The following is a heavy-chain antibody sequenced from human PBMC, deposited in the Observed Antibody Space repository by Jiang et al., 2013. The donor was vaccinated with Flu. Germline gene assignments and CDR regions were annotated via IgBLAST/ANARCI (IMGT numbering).Heavy chain of an antibody. CDR3: ATDAPPRRSGWYSYFDY. J-gene: IGHJ4*02. V-gene: IGHV1-24*01. CDR2: FDPEDGET. CDR1: GYTLTELS. D-gene: IGHD6-19*01. Sequence: SVKVSCKVSGYTLTELSMHWVRQAPGKGLEWMGGFDPEDGETIYAQKFQGRVTMTEDTSTDTAYMELSSLRSEDTAVYYCATDAPPRRSGWYSYFDYWGQGTLVTVSS.